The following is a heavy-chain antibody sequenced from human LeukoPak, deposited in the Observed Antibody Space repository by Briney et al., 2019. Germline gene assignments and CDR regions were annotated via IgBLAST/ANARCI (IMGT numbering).Heavy chain of an antibody. CDR1: GFTSIAYA. CDR3: ARNQQLGGHSYYYYGMDV. J-gene: IGHJ6*02. Sequence: GGSLRLSCVGSGFTSIAYALTWARQAPGKGLEWVSGISGGGVTTYYADSVKGRFTISRDNSKNTLYLQMNSLRADDTAIYYCARNQQLGGHSYYYYGMDVWGQGTTDTVSS. D-gene: IGHD3-16*01. CDR2: ISGGGVTT. V-gene: IGHV3-23*01.